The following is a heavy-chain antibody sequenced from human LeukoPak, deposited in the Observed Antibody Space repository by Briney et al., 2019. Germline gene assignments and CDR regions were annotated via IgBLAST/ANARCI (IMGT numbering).Heavy chain of an antibody. CDR3: ARPYSSGWYEVYGMDV. CDR2: IIPIFGTA. J-gene: IGHJ6*02. V-gene: IGHV1-69*13. Sequence: SVKVSRKASGGTFSSYAISWVRQAPGQGLEWMGGIIPIFGTANYAQKFQGRVTITADESTSTAYMELSSLRSEDTAVYYCARPYSSGWYEVYGMDVWGQGTTVTVSS. D-gene: IGHD6-19*01. CDR1: GGTFSSYA.